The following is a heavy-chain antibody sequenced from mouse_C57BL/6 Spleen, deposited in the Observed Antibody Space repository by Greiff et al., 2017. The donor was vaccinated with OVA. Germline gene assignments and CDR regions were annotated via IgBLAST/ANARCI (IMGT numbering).Heavy chain of an antibody. Sequence: LQQSGAELVKPGASVKLSCTASGFNIKAYYMPWVKQRTEQGLEWIGGIDPEDGETKYTPKFPGKATIPADTSPNTAYLQLSSLPSEDTAVYYCASYDDGYFDYWGQGTTLTVSS. CDR2: IDPEDGET. CDR1: GFNIKAYY. J-gene: IGHJ2*01. V-gene: IGHV14-2*01. CDR3: ASYDDGYFDY. D-gene: IGHD2-12*01.